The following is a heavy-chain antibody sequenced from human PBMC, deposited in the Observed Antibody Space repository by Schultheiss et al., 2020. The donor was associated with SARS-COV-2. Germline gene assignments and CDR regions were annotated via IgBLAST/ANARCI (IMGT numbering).Heavy chain of an antibody. V-gene: IGHV4-31*03. Sequence: SETLSLTCTVSGGSISSGGYYWSWIRQFPGKGLEWIGYIYYSGSTYYNPSLKSRVTISVDTSKNQFSLKLSSVTAADTALYYCAKPMRSYNWNHRGFDYWGQGTLVTVSS. CDR3: AKPMRSYNWNHRGFDY. CDR1: GGSISSGGYY. CDR2: IYYSGST. D-gene: IGHD1-14*01. J-gene: IGHJ4*02.